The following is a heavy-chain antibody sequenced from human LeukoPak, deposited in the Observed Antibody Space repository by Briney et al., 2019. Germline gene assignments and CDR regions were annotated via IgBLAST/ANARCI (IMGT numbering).Heavy chain of an antibody. CDR2: IYYSGST. V-gene: IGHV4-59*01. D-gene: IGHD4-23*01. CDR1: GGSISNNY. J-gene: IGHJ3*02. CDR3: ARARTTVVRAFDI. Sequence: PSETLSLICTVSGGSISNNYWSWIRQPPGKGLEYIGYIYYSGSTNYNPSLKSRVTISVDTSKNQFSLKLSSVTAADTAVYYCARARTTVVRAFDIWGQGTMVTVSS.